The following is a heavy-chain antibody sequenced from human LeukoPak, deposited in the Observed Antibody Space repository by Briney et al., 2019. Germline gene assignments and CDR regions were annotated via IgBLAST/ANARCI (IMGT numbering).Heavy chain of an antibody. CDR1: GFTFRSFA. CDR2: ISGTGGTT. J-gene: IGHJ2*01. D-gene: IGHD2-2*01. CDR3: AKGSTSYFNWHLDL. V-gene: IGHV3-23*01. Sequence: GGSLRLSCAASGFTFRSFAMSWVRQAPGKGLEWVSGISGTGGTTFKTDSVKGRFNISRDNSKNTLYFQMNSLRAEDTAVYYCAKGSTSYFNWHLDLWGRGTLVTVSS.